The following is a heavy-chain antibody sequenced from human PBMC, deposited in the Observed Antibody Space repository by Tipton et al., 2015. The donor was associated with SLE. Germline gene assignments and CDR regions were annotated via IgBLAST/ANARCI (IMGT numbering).Heavy chain of an antibody. CDR1: GGSISSSSYY. Sequence: TLSLTCTVSGGSISSSSYYWGWIRQPPGKGLEWIGSIYYSGSTYYNPSLKSRVTISVDTSKNQFSLKPSSVTAADTAVYYCARDGGIDPWGQGTLVTVSS. V-gene: IGHV4-39*07. J-gene: IGHJ5*02. CDR2: IYYSGST. CDR3: ARDGGIDP. D-gene: IGHD3-16*01.